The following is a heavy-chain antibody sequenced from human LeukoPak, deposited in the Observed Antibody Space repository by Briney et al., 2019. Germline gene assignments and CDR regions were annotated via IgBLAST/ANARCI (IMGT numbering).Heavy chain of an antibody. CDR3: ARDGRRYSSSWYYFDC. J-gene: IGHJ4*02. V-gene: IGHV4-31*03. Sequence: PSETLSLTCTVSGGSISSGGYYWSWLRQHPGKGLEWIGYIYYSGSTYYNPSLKSRVTISVDTSKNQFSLKLSSVTAADTAVYYCARDGRRYSSSWYYFDCWGQGTLVTVSS. D-gene: IGHD6-13*01. CDR1: GGSISSGGYY. CDR2: IYYSGST.